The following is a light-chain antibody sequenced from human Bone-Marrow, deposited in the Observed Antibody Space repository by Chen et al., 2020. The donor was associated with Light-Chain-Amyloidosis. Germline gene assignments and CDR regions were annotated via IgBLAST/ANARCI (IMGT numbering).Light chain of an antibody. CDR1: DLPTKY. Sequence: SYELTQPPSVSVCPGPPARITCSGDDLPTKYAYWYQQKPGQAPVLVIHRDTERPSGISERFSGSSSGTTATLTISGVQAEDEADYHCQSADSSGTYEVIFGGGTKLTVL. CDR2: RDT. V-gene: IGLV3-25*03. CDR3: QSADSSGTYEVI. J-gene: IGLJ2*01.